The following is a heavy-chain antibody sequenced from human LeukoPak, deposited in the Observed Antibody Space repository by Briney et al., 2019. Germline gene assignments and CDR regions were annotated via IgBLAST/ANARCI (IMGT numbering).Heavy chain of an antibody. V-gene: IGHV3-21*01. CDR3: ARAPGYRSFLDY. D-gene: IGHD6-13*01. CDR2: ISSSSSYI. CDR1: VFTFSSYS. Sequence: GGSLRLSCAASVFTFSSYSMNWVRQAPGKGLEWVSFISSSSSYIYYADSVKGRFTISRDNAKNSLYLQMNSLRAEDTAVYYCARAPGYRSFLDYWGQGTLVTVSS. J-gene: IGHJ4*02.